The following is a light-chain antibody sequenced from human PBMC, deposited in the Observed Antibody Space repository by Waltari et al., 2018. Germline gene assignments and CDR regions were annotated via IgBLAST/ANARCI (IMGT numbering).Light chain of an antibody. J-gene: IGKJ4*01. CDR2: WAS. Sequence: DIVVTQFPDSLTVSLGGRATYNCKSSQSVLHKSDKKNYLSWYQQKPGHPPKLLIYWASTRASGVPERFSGSGSGTDFTLTISGLQAEDVAIYYCQQCYSTPPTFGGGTKVEI. CDR1: QSVLHKSDKKNY. CDR3: QQCYSTPPT. V-gene: IGKV4-1*01.